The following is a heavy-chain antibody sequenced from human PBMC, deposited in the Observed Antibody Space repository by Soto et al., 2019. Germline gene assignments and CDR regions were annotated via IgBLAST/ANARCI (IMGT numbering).Heavy chain of an antibody. Sequence: GGPLRLSYTAFDFTFGNAGRNWVRKAPGKGLEWVGRIKSKTDGGTTDYAAPVKGRFTISRDDSKNTLYLQMNSLKTEDTAVYYCTTDPVTMIVVVPSSGWGQGTLVTVSS. V-gene: IGHV3-15*07. D-gene: IGHD3-22*01. CDR3: TTDPVTMIVVVPSSG. CDR1: DFTFGNAG. CDR2: IKSKTDGGTT. J-gene: IGHJ4*02.